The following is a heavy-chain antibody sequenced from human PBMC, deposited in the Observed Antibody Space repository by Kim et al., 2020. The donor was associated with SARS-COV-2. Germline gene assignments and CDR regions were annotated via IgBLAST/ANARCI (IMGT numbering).Heavy chain of an antibody. Sequence: GGSLRLSCAASGFSFSEWWMDWVRQAPGKGPEWVARINNDGTTTLYADSVKGRFTISRDNSKNTLYLQMTGLRADDTGVYYCTRGRFWAQGTLVTVSS. CDR2: INNDGTTT. J-gene: IGHJ4*02. CDR3: TRGRF. V-gene: IGHV3-74*01. CDR1: GFSFSEWW.